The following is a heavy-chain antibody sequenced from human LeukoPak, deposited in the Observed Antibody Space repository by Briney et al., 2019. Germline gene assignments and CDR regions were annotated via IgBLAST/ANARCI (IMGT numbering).Heavy chain of an antibody. CDR2: ISSSGDTI. CDR1: GFTFSGYE. V-gene: IGHV3-48*03. Sequence: GGSLRLSCAASGFTFSGYEMNWVRQAPGKGLEWVSYISSSGDTIYYADSVNGRFTISRDSAKNSLYLQMNSLRAEDTAVYYCAREMDYYDSRPIDYWGQGTLVTVSS. CDR3: AREMDYYDSRPIDY. J-gene: IGHJ4*02. D-gene: IGHD3-22*01.